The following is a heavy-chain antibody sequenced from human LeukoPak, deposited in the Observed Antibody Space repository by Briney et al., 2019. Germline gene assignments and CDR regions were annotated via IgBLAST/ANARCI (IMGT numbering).Heavy chain of an antibody. CDR3: AREKYSGSYSFDY. V-gene: IGHV1-18*01. CDR1: GYTFTSYG. J-gene: IGHJ4*02. Sequence: VASVKVSCKASGYTFTSYGISWVRQAPGQGLEWMGWISAYNGNTNYAQKLQGRVTMTRDMSTSTVYMELSSLRSEDTAVYYCAREKYSGSYSFDYWGQGTLVTVSS. D-gene: IGHD1-26*01. CDR2: ISAYNGNT.